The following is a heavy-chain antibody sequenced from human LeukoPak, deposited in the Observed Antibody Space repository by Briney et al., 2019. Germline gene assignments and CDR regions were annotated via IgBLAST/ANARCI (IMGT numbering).Heavy chain of an antibody. CDR2: INSDGSST. V-gene: IGHV3-74*01. D-gene: IGHD5-18*01. CDR3: ARVGYSYGLDY. CDR1: GFTFSSYW. J-gene: IGHJ4*02. Sequence: GGSLRLPCAASGFTFSSYWMHWVRQAPGKGLVWVSHINSDGSSTSYADSVKGRFTISRDNAKNTLYLQMNSLRAEDTAVYYRARVGYSYGLDYWGQGTLVTVSS.